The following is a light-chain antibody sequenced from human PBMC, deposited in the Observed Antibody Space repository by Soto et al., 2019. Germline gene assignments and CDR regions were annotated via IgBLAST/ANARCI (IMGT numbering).Light chain of an antibody. CDR2: EGS. CDR3: CSYVGNPYV. J-gene: IGLJ1*01. V-gene: IGLV2-23*01. Sequence: QSALTQPASVSGSPGQSIAISCTGTSSDVGSHNSVSWYQQHPGKAPKLMIYEGSKRPSGVSDRFSGSKSGNTASLTISGLQAEDEADYYCCSYVGNPYVFGTGTKVTVL. CDR1: SSDVGSHNS.